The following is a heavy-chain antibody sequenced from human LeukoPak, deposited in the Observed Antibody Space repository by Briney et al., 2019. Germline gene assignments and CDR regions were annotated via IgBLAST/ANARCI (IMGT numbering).Heavy chain of an antibody. V-gene: IGHV3-53*01. CDR1: GITVSSNY. D-gene: IGHD7-27*01. Sequence: PGGSLRLSCAASGITVSSNYMSWVRQAPGKGLEWVSVIYSGGTTCYADSVKGRFTISRDNSRNTLYLQMNSLRAEDTAVYYCARAPTNWVYFDSWGQGTLVTVSS. CDR3: ARAPTNWVYFDS. J-gene: IGHJ4*02. CDR2: IYSGGTT.